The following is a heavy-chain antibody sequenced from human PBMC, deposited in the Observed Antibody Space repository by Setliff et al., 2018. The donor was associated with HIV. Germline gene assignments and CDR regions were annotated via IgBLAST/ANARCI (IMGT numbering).Heavy chain of an antibody. CDR3: ARVRDGPNFDY. Sequence: SETLSLTCTVSGGSISSYYWSWIRQPPGKGLEWIGYIYTSGSTNYNPSLKSRVTISVDTSKNQFSLKLSSVTAADTALYYCARVRDGPNFDYWGQGTLVTVYS. J-gene: IGHJ4*02. CDR2: IYTSGST. V-gene: IGHV4-4*08. CDR1: GGSISSYY.